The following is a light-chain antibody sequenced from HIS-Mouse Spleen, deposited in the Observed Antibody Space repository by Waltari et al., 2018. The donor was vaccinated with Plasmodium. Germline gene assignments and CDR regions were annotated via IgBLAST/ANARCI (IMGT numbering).Light chain of an antibody. CDR1: QRVRSSY. CDR3: QQYGSSGT. V-gene: IGKV3-20*01. J-gene: IGKJ1*01. Sequence: EIVLTQSPGTLSLSPGERATLSCRASQRVRSSYLAGYQQKPGRAPRSLIYGASSRATCIPDRVSCSGSGTDFTLTISRLEPEDFAVYYCQQYGSSGTFGQGTKVEIK. CDR2: GAS.